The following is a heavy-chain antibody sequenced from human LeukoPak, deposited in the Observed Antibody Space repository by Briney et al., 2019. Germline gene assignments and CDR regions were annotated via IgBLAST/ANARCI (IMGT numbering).Heavy chain of an antibody. D-gene: IGHD3-16*01. Sequence: TSETLSLTCTVSGGSISSSTYYWGWIRRPPGKGLEWIGSIYYSGSTYYNPSLKSRVTVSVDTSKNQFSLNLSSVTAADTAVYYCVRGSTLRHYQYWGQGTLVTVSS. J-gene: IGHJ4*02. CDR1: GGSISSSTYY. V-gene: IGHV4-39*01. CDR2: IYYSGST. CDR3: VRGSTLRHYQY.